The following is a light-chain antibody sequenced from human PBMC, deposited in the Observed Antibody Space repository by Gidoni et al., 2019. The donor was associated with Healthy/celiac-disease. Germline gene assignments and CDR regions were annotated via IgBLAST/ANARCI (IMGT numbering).Light chain of an antibody. CDR1: SSNIGAGYD. J-gene: IGLJ1*01. CDR3: QSYDSSLSALYV. V-gene: IGLV1-40*01. Sequence: QSVLTQPPSVSGAPGPRVTISCTGSSSNIGAGYDVHWYQQLPGTAPKLLSYGNSNRPSGVPDRFSGSKSGTSASLAITGLQAEDEADYYCQSYDSSLSALYVFGTGTKVTVL. CDR2: GNS.